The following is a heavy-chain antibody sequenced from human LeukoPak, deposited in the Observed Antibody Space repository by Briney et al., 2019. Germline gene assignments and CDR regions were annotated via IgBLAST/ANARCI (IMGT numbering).Heavy chain of an antibody. Sequence: PSETLSLTCTVSGGSISSSSYYWGWIRQPPGKGLEWIGSIYYSGSTYYNPSLKSRVTISVDTSKNQFSLKLSSVTAADTAVYYCARWGDSSGYYYGWNAFDIWGQGTMVTVSS. CDR1: GGSISSSSYY. D-gene: IGHD3-22*01. V-gene: IGHV4-39*07. CDR2: IYYSGST. CDR3: ARWGDSSGYYYGWNAFDI. J-gene: IGHJ3*02.